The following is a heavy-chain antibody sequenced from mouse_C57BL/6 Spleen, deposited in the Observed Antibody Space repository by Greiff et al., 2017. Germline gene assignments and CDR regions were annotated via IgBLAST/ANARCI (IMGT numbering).Heavy chain of an antibody. CDR2: IYPGDGDT. V-gene: IGHV1-80*01. J-gene: IGHJ4*01. CDR1: GYAFSSYW. CDR3: ARSLSSPYAMDY. D-gene: IGHD1-1*01. Sequence: QVQLQQSGAELVKPGASVKISCKASGYAFSSYWMNWVKQRPGKGLEWIGQIYPGDGDTNYNGKFKGKATLTADKSSSTAYMQLSSLTSEDSAVYFCARSLSSPYAMDYWGQGTSVTVSS.